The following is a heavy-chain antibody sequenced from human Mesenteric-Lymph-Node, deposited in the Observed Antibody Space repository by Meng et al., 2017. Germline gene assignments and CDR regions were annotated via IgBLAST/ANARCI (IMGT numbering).Heavy chain of an antibody. Sequence: SGPTLVKPTQTLTLTCTFSGFSLSTSGMCVSWIRQPPGKALEWLALIDWDDDKYYSTSLKTRLTISKDTSKNQVVLTMTNMDPVDTATYYCARMQITHSSGWYWTFYRRADDAKKYYYYGMDVWGQGTTVTVSS. CDR3: ARMQITHSSGWYWTFYRRADDAKKYYYYGMDV. CDR2: IDWDDDK. V-gene: IGHV2-70*01. CDR1: GFSLSTSGMC. D-gene: IGHD6-19*01. J-gene: IGHJ6*02.